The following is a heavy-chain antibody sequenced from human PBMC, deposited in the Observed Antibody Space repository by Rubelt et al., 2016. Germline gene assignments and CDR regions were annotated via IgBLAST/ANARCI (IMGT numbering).Heavy chain of an antibody. J-gene: IGHJ4*02. V-gene: IGHV3-23*01. CDR1: GFPFSDYA. Sequence: CATSGFPFSDYAMSWVRQAPGKGLEWVSVISNTGGVTYYADSVKGRFTISRDSSKNKLYLQMNRLRAEDTAIYYCAKDGRIGAPFRYSWGQGTLVTVSS. CDR2: ISNTGGVT. D-gene: IGHD6-6*01. CDR3: AKDGRIGAPFRYS.